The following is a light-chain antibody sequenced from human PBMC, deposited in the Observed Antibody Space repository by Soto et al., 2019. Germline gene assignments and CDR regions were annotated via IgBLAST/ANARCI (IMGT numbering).Light chain of an antibody. Sequence: EIVLTQSPGTLSLYPGERATLSCRASQSVSSSYIAWYQQKPGQAPRLLIYGASSRATGIPDRFSGSGSGTDFTLTISRLEPEDFVVYYCQQYGSSPRTFGQGTKLEIK. CDR3: QQYGSSPRT. V-gene: IGKV3-20*01. CDR2: GAS. CDR1: QSVSSSY. J-gene: IGKJ2*01.